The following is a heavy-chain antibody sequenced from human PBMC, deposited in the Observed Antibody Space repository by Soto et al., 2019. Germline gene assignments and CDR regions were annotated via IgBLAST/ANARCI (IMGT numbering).Heavy chain of an antibody. V-gene: IGHV1-18*01. J-gene: IGHJ4*02. Sequence: ASVKVSCKASGYTFTRSGISWVRQAPGQGLEWMGWISAYNGNTNYAQKLQGRVTMTTDTSTSTAYMELRSLRSDDTAVYYCARREIQGPIDYWGQGTLVTVSS. D-gene: IGHD1-26*01. CDR3: ARREIQGPIDY. CDR2: ISAYNGNT. CDR1: GYTFTRSG.